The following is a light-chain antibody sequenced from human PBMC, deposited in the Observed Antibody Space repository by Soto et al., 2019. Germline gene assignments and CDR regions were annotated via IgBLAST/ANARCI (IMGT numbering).Light chain of an antibody. V-gene: IGLV1-51*02. J-gene: IGLJ3*02. CDR1: SSNIGNNF. Sequence: QSVLTQPPSVSAAPRQKVTISCSGSSSNIGNNFVSWYQHLPGTAPKLLIFENDKLPSGIPDRFSASKSGTSATLGITGLQTGDEADYYCGTWDNSLSAVVFGGGTKLTVL. CDR2: END. CDR3: GTWDNSLSAVV.